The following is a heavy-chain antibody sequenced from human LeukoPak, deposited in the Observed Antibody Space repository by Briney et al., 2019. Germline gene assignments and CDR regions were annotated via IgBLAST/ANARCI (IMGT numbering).Heavy chain of an antibody. CDR3: AACPLDDSSGYYRSFDY. Sequence: SETLSLTCTVSGGSISSYYWSWIRQPPGKGLEWIGYIYYSGSTNYNPSLKSRVTISVDTSKNQFSLKLSSVTAADTAVYYCAACPLDDSSGYYRSFDYWGQGTLVTVSS. D-gene: IGHD3-22*01. J-gene: IGHJ4*02. CDR1: GGSISSYY. CDR2: IYYSGST. V-gene: IGHV4-59*01.